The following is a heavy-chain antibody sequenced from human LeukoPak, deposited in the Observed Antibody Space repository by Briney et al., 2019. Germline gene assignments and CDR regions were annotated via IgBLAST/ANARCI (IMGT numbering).Heavy chain of an antibody. D-gene: IGHD3-10*01. CDR2: IIPMLDIQ. V-gene: IGHV1-69*04. CDR3: ASERGATQYFDY. Sequence: SVKVSCNASGGTFSSYVITRVRQAPGQGLEWMGRIIPMLDIQNYAQKFQGRVTITADKSTSTAYMELSSLRSEDTAVYYCASERGATQYFDYWGQGTLVTVSS. J-gene: IGHJ4*02. CDR1: GGTFSSYV.